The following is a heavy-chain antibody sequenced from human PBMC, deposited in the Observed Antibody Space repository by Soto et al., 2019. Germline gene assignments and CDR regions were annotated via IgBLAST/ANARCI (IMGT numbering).Heavy chain of an antibody. D-gene: IGHD2-21*02. J-gene: IGHJ4*02. Sequence: SETLSLTCAVSGGSIISGGYAFCWMGQPPWKGLEWVGYIYQSGSTYHNPSLKSRVTIAADRSKNQFSLNLASVTAADTAVYYCARSYSGGDAYFDYWGQGTVVTVSS. V-gene: IGHV4-30-2*01. CDR1: GGSIISGGYA. CDR2: IYQSGST. CDR3: ARSYSGGDAYFDY.